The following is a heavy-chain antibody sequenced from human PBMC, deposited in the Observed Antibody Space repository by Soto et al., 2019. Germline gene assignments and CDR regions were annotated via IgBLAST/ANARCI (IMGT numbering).Heavy chain of an antibody. CDR1: GYSFTSYW. Sequence: PGESLKMSCKGSGYSFTSYWISWVRQMPGKGLEWMGRIDPSDSYTNYSPSFQGHVTISADKSSSTAYLQWSSLKASDTARYYCARHGDYYYYGMDVWGQGTTVTVSS. CDR2: IDPSDSYT. V-gene: IGHV5-10-1*01. J-gene: IGHJ6*02. CDR3: ARHGDYYYYGMDV.